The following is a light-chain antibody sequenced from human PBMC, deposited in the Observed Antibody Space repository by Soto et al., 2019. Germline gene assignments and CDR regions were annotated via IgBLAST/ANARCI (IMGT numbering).Light chain of an antibody. CDR2: WXS. CDR1: QSILYSSKDKNY. CDR3: QQYYSIPGT. J-gene: IGKJ1*01. Sequence: DIVMTQSRDSLAVSLVERASINCKSSQSILYSSKDKNYLAWYQQKPGQTPKLPXYWXSTRESGGPDRLSGSGSVTDFTLTISSLQAEYVAVYYCQQYYSIPGTFGQGTKVDI. V-gene: IGKV4-1*01.